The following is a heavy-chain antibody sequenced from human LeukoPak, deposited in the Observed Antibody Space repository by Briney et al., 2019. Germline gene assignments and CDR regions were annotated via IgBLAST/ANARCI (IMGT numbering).Heavy chain of an antibody. CDR2: ISWNSGSI. J-gene: IGHJ4*02. CDR3: AKDWSYDSSGYYDY. Sequence: SLRLSCAASGFTFDDYAMHWVRQAPGKGLEWVSGISWNSGSIGYADSVKGRLTISRDNAKNSLYLQMNSLRAEDMALYYCAKDWSYDSSGYYDYWGQGTLVTVSS. V-gene: IGHV3-9*03. CDR1: GFTFDDYA. D-gene: IGHD3-22*01.